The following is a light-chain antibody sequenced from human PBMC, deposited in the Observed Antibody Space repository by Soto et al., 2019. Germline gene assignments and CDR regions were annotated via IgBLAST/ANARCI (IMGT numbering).Light chain of an antibody. V-gene: IGLV2-14*03. Sequence: QSALTQPASVSGSPGQSITISCTGTSSDVGGYNYVSWYQHYPGKAPKLMIYDVTNRPSGVSNRFPGSKSGNTASLTISELQAEDEADYYCSSYTSTAWVVFGGGTKVTVL. CDR3: SSYTSTAWVV. J-gene: IGLJ2*01. CDR1: SSDVGGYNY. CDR2: DVT.